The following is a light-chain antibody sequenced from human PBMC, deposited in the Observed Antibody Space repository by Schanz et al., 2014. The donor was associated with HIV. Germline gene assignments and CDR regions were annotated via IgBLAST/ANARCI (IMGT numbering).Light chain of an antibody. CDR1: SSDVGGYNY. CDR2: EVS. V-gene: IGLV2-8*01. Sequence: QSALTQPPSASGSPGQSVTISCTGTSSDVGGYNYVSWYQQHPGKAPKLMIYEVSERPSGVPDRFSGSKSGNTASLTISGLQADDEADYYCNSYTSSSTYVFGTGTKLTVL. CDR3: NSYTSSSTYV. J-gene: IGLJ1*01.